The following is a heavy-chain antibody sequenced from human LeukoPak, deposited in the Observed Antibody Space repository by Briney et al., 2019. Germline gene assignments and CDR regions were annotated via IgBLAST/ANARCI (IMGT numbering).Heavy chain of an antibody. Sequence: KPGGSLRLSCAASGFTFSNAWMNWVRQAPGKGLEWVSSISSSSSYIYYADSVKGRFTISRDNAQNSLYLQMNSLRAEDTAVYYCARGPSHSSCYYYYFDYWGQGTLVTVSS. CDR2: ISSSSSYI. J-gene: IGHJ4*02. V-gene: IGHV3-21*01. CDR3: ARGPSHSSCYYYYFDY. D-gene: IGHD3-22*01. CDR1: GFTFSNAW.